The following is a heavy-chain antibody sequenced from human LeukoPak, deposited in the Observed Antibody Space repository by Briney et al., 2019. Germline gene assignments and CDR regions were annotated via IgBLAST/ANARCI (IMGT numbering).Heavy chain of an antibody. J-gene: IGHJ6*03. Sequence: SVKVSCKVSGGTFSSYAISWVRQAPGQGLEWMGGIIPIFGTANYAQKFQGRVTITTDESTSTAYMELSSLRSEDTAVYYCARVVIARPYYYYYMDVWGKGTTVTVSS. V-gene: IGHV1-69*05. CDR1: GGTFSSYA. CDR2: IIPIFGTA. D-gene: IGHD2-21*01. CDR3: ARVVIARPYYYYYMDV.